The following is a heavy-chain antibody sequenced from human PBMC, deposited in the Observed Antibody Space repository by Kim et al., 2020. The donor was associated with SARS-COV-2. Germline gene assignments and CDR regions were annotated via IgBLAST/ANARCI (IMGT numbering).Heavy chain of an antibody. J-gene: IGHJ3*02. V-gene: IGHV3-43*01. D-gene: IGHD3-3*01. CDR3: AKGLIGVVIMTDAFDI. CDR2: ISWDGGST. Sequence: GGSLRLSCAASGFTFDDYTMHWVRQAPGKGLEWVSLISWDGGSTYYADSVKGRFTISRDNSKNSLYLQMNSLRTEDTALYYCAKGLIGVVIMTDAFDIWGHGTMFTVSS. CDR1: GFTFDDYT.